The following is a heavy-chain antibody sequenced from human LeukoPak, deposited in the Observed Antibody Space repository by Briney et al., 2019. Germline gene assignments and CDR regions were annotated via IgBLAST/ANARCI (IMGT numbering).Heavy chain of an antibody. CDR3: ARVSGSSGFPQIPLDY. CDR1: GLTFSNYA. J-gene: IGHJ4*02. Sequence: GRSLRLAWAAAGLTFSNYATNCVSQPPRNGLEWVSVISGSGVSDTIHSGDSVQGRFTVSRDNSKNTLSLHMNSRRADDTAIYYCARVSGSSGFPQIPLDYWGQGTLVSVSS. V-gene: IGHV3-23*01. D-gene: IGHD3-22*01. CDR2: ISGSGVSDTI.